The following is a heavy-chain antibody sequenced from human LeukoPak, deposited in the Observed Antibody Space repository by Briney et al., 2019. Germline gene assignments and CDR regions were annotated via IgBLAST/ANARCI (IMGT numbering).Heavy chain of an antibody. CDR1: GYTFTSYD. V-gene: IGHV1-8*01. J-gene: IGHJ5*02. D-gene: IGHD3-22*01. CDR2: MNPNSGNT. CDR3: ARANRRGPLVVVISRWFDP. Sequence: ASVKVSCKASGYTFTSYDINWVRQATGQGLEWMGWMNPNSGNTGYAQKFQGRVTMTRNTSISTAYMELSSLGSEDTAVYYCARANRRGPLVVVISRWFDPWGQGTLVTVSS.